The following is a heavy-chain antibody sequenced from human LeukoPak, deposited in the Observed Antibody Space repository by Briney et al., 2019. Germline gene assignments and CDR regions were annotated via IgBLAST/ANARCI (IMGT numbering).Heavy chain of an antibody. Sequence: SETLSLTCTVSGGSINSYYWSWIRQPPGKGLEWIGEINHSGSTNYNPSLKSRVTISVDTSKNQFSLKLSSVTAADTAVYYCAKKKRYYFDYWGQGTLVTVSS. D-gene: IGHD4-17*01. CDR1: GGSINSYY. J-gene: IGHJ4*02. V-gene: IGHV4-34*01. CDR2: INHSGST. CDR3: AKKKRYYFDY.